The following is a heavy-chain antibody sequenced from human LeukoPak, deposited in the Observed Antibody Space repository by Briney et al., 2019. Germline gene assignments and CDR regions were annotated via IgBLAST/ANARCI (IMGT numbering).Heavy chain of an antibody. V-gene: IGHV1-8*03. CDR3: ARGSVWLVYYYYMDV. D-gene: IGHD3-22*01. Sequence: ASVKVSXKASGYTFTSYDINWMRQATGQGLEWMGWMNPNSGNTGYAQKFQGRVTITRNTSISTAYMELSSLRSEDTAVYYCARGSVWLVYYYYMDVWGKGTTVTVSS. J-gene: IGHJ6*03. CDR1: GYTFTSYD. CDR2: MNPNSGNT.